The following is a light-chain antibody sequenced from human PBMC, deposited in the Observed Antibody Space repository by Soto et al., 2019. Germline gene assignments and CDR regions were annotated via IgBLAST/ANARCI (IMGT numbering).Light chain of an antibody. Sequence: QSVLTQPASVSGSPGQSITISCTGTSSGVGGYNYVSWYQQHPGKAPKLMIYDVSNRPSGVSNRFSGSKSGNTASLTISGLQAEDEADYYCSSYTSSSTQVVFGGGTKLTVL. CDR3: SSYTSSSTQVV. J-gene: IGLJ2*01. CDR1: SSGVGGYNY. CDR2: DVS. V-gene: IGLV2-14*01.